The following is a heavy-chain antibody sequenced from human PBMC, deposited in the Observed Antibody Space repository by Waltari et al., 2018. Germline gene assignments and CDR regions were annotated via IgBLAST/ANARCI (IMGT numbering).Heavy chain of an antibody. CDR1: GFTFSSYW. V-gene: IGHV3-74*01. CDR3: ARVAAVAGQYYYYGMDV. Sequence: EVQLVESGGGLVQPGGSLRLSCADSGFTFSSYWMHWVRHAPGKGLVWVSRINSDGSSTSYADSVKGRFTISRDNAKNTLYLQMNSLRAEDTAVYYCARVAAVAGQYYYYGMDVWGQGTTVTVSS. J-gene: IGHJ6*02. CDR2: INSDGSST. D-gene: IGHD6-19*01.